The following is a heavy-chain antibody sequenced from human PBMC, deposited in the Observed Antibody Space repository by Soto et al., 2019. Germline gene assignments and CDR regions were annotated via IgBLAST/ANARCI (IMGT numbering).Heavy chain of an antibody. V-gene: IGHV3-30*03. CDR3: VGGQYYFDY. J-gene: IGHJ4*02. Sequence: QVQLVESGGGVVQPGRPLRPSWAASGFPFTSYGMHWVREGPDKGLEWVAIISYEGSDKYYAVSVKGRFTISRDNSKNTLYLQMNSLRPEDTALYYCVGGQYYFDYRGQGTLVIVSS. CDR2: ISYEGSDK. D-gene: IGHD3-10*01. CDR1: GFPFTSYG.